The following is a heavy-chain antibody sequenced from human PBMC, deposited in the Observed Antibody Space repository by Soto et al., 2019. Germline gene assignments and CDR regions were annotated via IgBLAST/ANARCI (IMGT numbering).Heavy chain of an antibody. Sequence: EVQLLESGGGLVQPGGSLRLSCEASGFMFSSYVMNWVRQAPGKGLEWVSAISGSGGNAYYADSVKGRFTVSKDKSKNTLYLQMNSLRADDTAIYYCTKDGPGGGGFDDWGQGTLVTVSS. CDR3: TKDGPGGGGFDD. J-gene: IGHJ4*02. D-gene: IGHD3-10*01. CDR1: GFMFSSYV. V-gene: IGHV3-23*01. CDR2: ISGSGGNA.